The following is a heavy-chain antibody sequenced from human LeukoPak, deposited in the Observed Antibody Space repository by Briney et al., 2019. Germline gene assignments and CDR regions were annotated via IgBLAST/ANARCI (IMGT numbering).Heavy chain of an antibody. CDR3: AKGGYSYVNYYYYYMDV. V-gene: IGHV3-23*01. CDR1: GFTFSSYA. Sequence: PGGSLRLSCAAAGFTFSSYAMSWVRQAPGKGLEWVSVISGSGGSPYYADSVKGRFTISRDNSKNTLYLQMNSLRAEDTAVYYCAKGGYSYVNYYYYYMDVWGKGTTVTVSS. CDR2: ISGSGGSP. D-gene: IGHD5-18*01. J-gene: IGHJ6*03.